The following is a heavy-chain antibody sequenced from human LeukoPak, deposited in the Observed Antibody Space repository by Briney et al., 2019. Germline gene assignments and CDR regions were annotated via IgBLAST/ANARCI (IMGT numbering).Heavy chain of an antibody. V-gene: IGHV4-4*07. CDR1: GGSISSYY. D-gene: IGHD6-13*01. CDR2: IYSTGST. CDR3: ARQIASAGTAGFDF. J-gene: IGHJ4*02. Sequence: PSETLSLTCTVSGGSISSYYWSWIRQPAGKGLEWIGRIYSTGSTNYNPSLKSRVTMSVDTSKNQFSLRLRSVTAADTAVYYCARQIASAGTAGFDFWGQGTLVTVSS.